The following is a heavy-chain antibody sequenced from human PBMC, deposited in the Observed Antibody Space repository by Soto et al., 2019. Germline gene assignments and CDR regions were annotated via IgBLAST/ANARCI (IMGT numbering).Heavy chain of an antibody. Sequence: GGSLRLSCAASGFTFSSYWMHLVRQAPGKRLVWVSRSNSDGSSTTYADSVKGRFTISRDDAKYTLYLQMNSLRAEATAGYYCARDKSGPAGYWGQGTMVTVSS. D-gene: IGHD5-12*01. J-gene: IGHJ4*02. CDR1: GFTFSSYW. V-gene: IGHV3-74*01. CDR2: SNSDGSST. CDR3: ARDKSGPAGY.